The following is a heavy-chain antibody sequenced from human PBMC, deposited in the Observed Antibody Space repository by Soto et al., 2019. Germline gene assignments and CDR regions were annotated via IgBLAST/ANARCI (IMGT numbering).Heavy chain of an antibody. CDR1: GGSISSGDYY. CDR2: IYYSGST. Sequence: QVQLQESGPGLVKPSQTLSLTCTVSGGSISSGDYYWSWIRQPPGKVLEWIGYIYYSGSTYYNPSLKIRVTISVDTSKNHGSLKLSYMTAADTAVYYCARGSYYYDSSGYYHYWVQGTLVTVSS. D-gene: IGHD3-22*01. J-gene: IGHJ4*02. V-gene: IGHV4-30-4*01. CDR3: ARGSYYYDSSGYYHY.